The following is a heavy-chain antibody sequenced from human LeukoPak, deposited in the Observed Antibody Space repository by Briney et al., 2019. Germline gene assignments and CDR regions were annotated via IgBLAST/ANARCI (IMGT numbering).Heavy chain of an antibody. CDR2: IFHSGSV. V-gene: IGHV4-38-2*02. CDR1: GYSIISDYF. J-gene: IGHJ4*02. CDR3: ARVVASTSIDS. D-gene: IGHD2-15*01. Sequence: PSETLSLTCIVSGYSIISDYFWGWVRQPPGKGPEWIGSIFHSGSVYYNPSLKSRVTISIDPSKNRFSLKLTSVTVADTAIYYYARVVASTSIDSWGQGTLVTVSS.